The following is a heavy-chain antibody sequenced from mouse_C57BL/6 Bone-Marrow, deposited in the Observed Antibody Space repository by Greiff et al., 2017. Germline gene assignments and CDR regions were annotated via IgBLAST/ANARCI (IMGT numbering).Heavy chain of an antibody. D-gene: IGHD1-1*01. J-gene: IGHJ1*03. Sequence: EVQVVESGGGLVQPGGSLKLSCAASGFTFSDYGMAWVRQAPRKGPEWVAFISNLAYSIYYADTVTGRFTISRENAKNTLYLEMSSLRSEDTAMYYCARRVVVAPYWYFDVWGTGTTVTVSS. V-gene: IGHV5-15*01. CDR3: ARRVVVAPYWYFDV. CDR1: GFTFSDYG. CDR2: ISNLAYSI.